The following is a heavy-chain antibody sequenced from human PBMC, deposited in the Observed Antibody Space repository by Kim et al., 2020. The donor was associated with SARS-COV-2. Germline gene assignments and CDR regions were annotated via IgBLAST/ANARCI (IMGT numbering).Heavy chain of an antibody. CDR3: ASPPWPVEYFQH. V-gene: IGHV3-7*01. CDR1: GFTFSSYW. CDR2: IKQDGSEK. Sequence: GGSLRLSCAASGFTFSSYWMSWVRQAPGKGLEWVANIKQDGSEKYYVDSVKGRFTISRDNVKNSLYLQMNSLRAEDTAVYYCASPPWPVEYFQHWGQGTLVTVSS. J-gene: IGHJ1*01. D-gene: IGHD6-19*01.